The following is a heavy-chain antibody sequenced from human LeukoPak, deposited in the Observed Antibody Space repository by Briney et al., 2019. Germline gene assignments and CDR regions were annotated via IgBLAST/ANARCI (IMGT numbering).Heavy chain of an antibody. Sequence: KPSETLFLTCTVSGGSMSSYYWSSIRQPPGKGLEWVENILYSGSTNPIASLKSRVTISIDTAKNPSSLTLTTATAADTAVYYWARQPPLWFGDQILRGYFDHWGRGTLVPVSS. CDR3: ARQPPLWFGDQILRGYFDH. V-gene: IGHV4-59*08. CDR2: ILYSGST. J-gene: IGHJ2*01. CDR1: GGSMSSYY. D-gene: IGHD3-10*01.